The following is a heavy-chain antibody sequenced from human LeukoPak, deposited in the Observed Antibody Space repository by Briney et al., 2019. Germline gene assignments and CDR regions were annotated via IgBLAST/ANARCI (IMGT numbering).Heavy chain of an antibody. Sequence: GGSLRLSCAASGFTFSGYDMSWVRQAPGKGLEWVSYTSSSSSTIYYADSVKSRFTISIDNAKNSLYLQMNSLRAEDTAVYYCARLRYYGMDVWGQGTTVTVSS. J-gene: IGHJ6*02. CDR3: ARLRYYGMDV. V-gene: IGHV3-48*04. CDR1: GFTFSGYD. CDR2: TSSSSSTI.